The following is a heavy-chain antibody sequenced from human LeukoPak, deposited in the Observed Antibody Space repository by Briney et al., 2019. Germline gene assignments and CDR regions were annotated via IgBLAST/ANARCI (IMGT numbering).Heavy chain of an antibody. J-gene: IGHJ3*02. Sequence: PGGSLRLSCAASGFTFSSYWMSWVRQAPGKGLEWVANIKQDGSEKYYVDSVKGRFTISRDNAKNSLYLQMNSLRSDDTAVYYCARAGWSSSTSSHGAFDIWGQGTMVTVSS. CDR1: GFTFSSYW. CDR2: IKQDGSEK. V-gene: IGHV3-7*03. D-gene: IGHD2-2*01. CDR3: ARAGWSSSTSSHGAFDI.